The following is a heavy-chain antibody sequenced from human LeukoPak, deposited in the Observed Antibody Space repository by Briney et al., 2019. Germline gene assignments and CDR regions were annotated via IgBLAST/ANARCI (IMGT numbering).Heavy chain of an antibody. D-gene: IGHD2-15*01. V-gene: IGHV4-4*07. CDR2: IYARGRT. Sequence: SETLSLTGTVSGGSISSYCWSWVRQPAGKGLEWVGRIYARGRTNYNPSLKSRVTKSVDTSKNQSSLKLSSVTAADTAVYYCARVRGYCSGGSCAYYFDYWGPGTLVTVSS. J-gene: IGHJ4*02. CDR1: GGSISSYC. CDR3: ARVRGYCSGGSCAYYFDY.